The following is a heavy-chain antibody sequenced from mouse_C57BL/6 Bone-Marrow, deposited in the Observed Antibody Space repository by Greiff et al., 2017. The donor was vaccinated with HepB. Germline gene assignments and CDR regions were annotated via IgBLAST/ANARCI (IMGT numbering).Heavy chain of an antibody. J-gene: IGHJ2*01. CDR2: ISSGGSYT. Sequence: VQLKESGGDLVKPGGSLKLSCAASGFTFTSYGMSWVRQTPDKRLEWVATISSGGSYTYYPDSVKGRFTISRDNAKNTLYLQMSSLKSEDTAMYYCARQRYYDYDVDFDYWGQGTTLTVSS. V-gene: IGHV5-6*01. CDR3: ARQRYYDYDVDFDY. CDR1: GFTFTSYG. D-gene: IGHD2-4*01.